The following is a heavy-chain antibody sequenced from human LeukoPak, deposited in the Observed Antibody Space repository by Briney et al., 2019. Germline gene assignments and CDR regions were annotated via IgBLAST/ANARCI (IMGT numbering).Heavy chain of an antibody. V-gene: IGHV3-48*02. J-gene: IGHJ4*02. CDR3: ARALWELYFDY. D-gene: IGHD1-26*01. Sequence: PGGSLRLSCAASGFTFSTYSMSWVRQAPGKGLEWVSYISSSSSIYYADSVKGRFTISRDNAKNSLYLQMNSLRDEDTAVYYCARALWELYFDYWGQGTLVTVSS. CDR2: ISSSSSI. CDR1: GFTFSTYS.